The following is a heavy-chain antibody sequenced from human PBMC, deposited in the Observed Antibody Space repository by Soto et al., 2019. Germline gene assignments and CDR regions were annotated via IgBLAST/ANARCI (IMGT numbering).Heavy chain of an antibody. V-gene: IGHV3-48*01. Sequence: GGSLRLSCAASGFTFSSYSMNWVRQAPGKGLEWVSYISSSSSTIYYADSVKGRFTISRDNAKNSLYLQMNSLRAEDTAVYYCARDPGFLGFQHWGQGTLVTVSS. CDR3: ARDPGFLGFQH. J-gene: IGHJ1*01. CDR2: ISSSSSTI. D-gene: IGHD3-3*01. CDR1: GFTFSSYS.